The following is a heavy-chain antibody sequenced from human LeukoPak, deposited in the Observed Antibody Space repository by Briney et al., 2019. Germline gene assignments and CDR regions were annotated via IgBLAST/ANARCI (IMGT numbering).Heavy chain of an antibody. J-gene: IGHJ4*02. V-gene: IGHV1-69*13. D-gene: IGHD2-21*01. CDR3: ARGRTRLAYYYAY. Sequence: SVKVSCKASGGSFSSYAISWVRQAPGQGLEWIGEIIPIFGTADYAQKFQGRVTITADESTSTAYMELSSLRSEDTAIYYCARGRTRLAYYYAYWGQGTLVTVSS. CDR2: IIPIFGTA. CDR1: GGSFSSYA.